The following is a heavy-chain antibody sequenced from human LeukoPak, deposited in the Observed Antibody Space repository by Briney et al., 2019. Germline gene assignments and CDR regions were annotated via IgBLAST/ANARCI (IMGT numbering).Heavy chain of an antibody. V-gene: IGHV3-21*01. CDR2: ISSSSSYI. CDR3: ARDRGAVAGTGVDY. D-gene: IGHD6-19*01. CDR1: GFTFSSYN. Sequence: GGSLRLSCAASGFTFSSYNMNWVRQAPGKGLEWVSSISSSSSYIYYADSVKGRFTISRDNAKNSLYLQMNSLRAEDTAVYYCARDRGAVAGTGVDYWGQGTLVTVSS. J-gene: IGHJ4*02.